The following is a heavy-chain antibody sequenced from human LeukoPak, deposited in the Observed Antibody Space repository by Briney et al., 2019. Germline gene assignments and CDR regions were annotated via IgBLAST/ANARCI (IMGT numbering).Heavy chain of an antibody. CDR2: INGSGSFT. CDR1: GFTFSNYV. D-gene: IGHD2-15*01. V-gene: IGHV3-23*01. Sequence: GGSLRLSCAASGFTFSNYVMGWVRQDPGKGLQWVSIINGSGSFTSYADSVKGRLTISRDNSKNTLYLQMNSLRAEDTAVYYCAREIRETVVTRHYYYGIDVWGQGTAVTVSS. J-gene: IGHJ6*02. CDR3: AREIRETVVTRHYYYGIDV.